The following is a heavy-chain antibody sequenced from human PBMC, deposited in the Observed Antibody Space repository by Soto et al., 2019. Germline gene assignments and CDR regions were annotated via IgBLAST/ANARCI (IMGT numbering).Heavy chain of an antibody. Sequence: ASVKVSCKASGYTFTSYDINWVRQATGQGLEWMGWMNPNSGNTGYAQKFQGGVTMTRNTSISTAYMELSSLRSEDTAVYYCARGPGVTIFGVVTPYYYGVDVWGQGXTVTVSS. CDR3: ARGPGVTIFGVVTPYYYGVDV. J-gene: IGHJ6*02. D-gene: IGHD3-3*01. CDR1: GYTFTSYD. CDR2: MNPNSGNT. V-gene: IGHV1-8*01.